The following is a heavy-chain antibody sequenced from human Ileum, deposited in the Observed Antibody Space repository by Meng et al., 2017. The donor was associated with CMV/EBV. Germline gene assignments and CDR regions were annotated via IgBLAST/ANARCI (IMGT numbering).Heavy chain of an antibody. J-gene: IGHJ4*02. CDR2: MSFDATYK. D-gene: IGHD4-17*01. CDR3: ARDGPRATTVTTPEF. Sequence: GGSLRLSCAAAGFSLTKYATHWVRQAPGKGLEWVAVMSFDATYKFYGQSVKDRVTISRDNAKNSLYLQMNSLRAEDTAIYYCARDGPRATTVTTPEFWGQGTLVTVLL. V-gene: IGHV3-30-3*01. CDR1: GFSLTKYA.